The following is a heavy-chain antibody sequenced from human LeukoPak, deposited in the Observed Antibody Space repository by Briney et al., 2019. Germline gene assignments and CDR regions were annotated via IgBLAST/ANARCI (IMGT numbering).Heavy chain of an antibody. Sequence: ASVKVSCKASGYTFTGYYMHWVRQAPGQGLEWMGWINPNSGGTNYAQKFQGRVTMTRDTSISTAYMELSRLRSDDTAVYYCARGQRSSSWYEDYFDYWGQGTLVTVSS. CDR2: INPNSGGT. J-gene: IGHJ4*02. CDR3: ARGQRSSSWYEDYFDY. CDR1: GYTFTGYY. V-gene: IGHV1-2*02. D-gene: IGHD6-13*01.